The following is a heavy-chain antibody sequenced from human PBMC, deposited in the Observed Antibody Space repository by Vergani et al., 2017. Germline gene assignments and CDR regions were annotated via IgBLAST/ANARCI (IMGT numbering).Heavy chain of an antibody. V-gene: IGHV4-30-4*01. Sequence: QVQLQESGPGLVKPSQTLSLTCTVSGGSISSGDYYWSWIRQPPGKGLEWIGYIYYSGSTYYNPSLKSRVTISVDTSKNQFSLKLSSVTAADTAVYYCARVITMIVVGGEVFDPWGQGTLVTVSS. CDR2: IYYSGST. CDR3: ARVITMIVVGGEVFDP. J-gene: IGHJ5*02. D-gene: IGHD3-22*01. CDR1: GGSISSGDYY.